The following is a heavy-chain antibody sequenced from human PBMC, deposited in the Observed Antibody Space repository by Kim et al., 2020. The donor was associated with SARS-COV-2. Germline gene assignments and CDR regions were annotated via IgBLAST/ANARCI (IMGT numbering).Heavy chain of an antibody. J-gene: IGHJ4*02. Sequence: NPSRGRRVTMSVDTSKTQFSLGLTSVTAADTAVYYCARGLTAAGANNFDYWGQGTLVTVSS. V-gene: IGHV4-4*07. CDR3: ARGLTAAGANNFDY. D-gene: IGHD6-13*01.